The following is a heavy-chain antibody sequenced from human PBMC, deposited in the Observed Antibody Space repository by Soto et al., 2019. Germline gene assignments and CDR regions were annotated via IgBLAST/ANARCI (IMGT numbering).Heavy chain of an antibody. CDR3: VQGASTAHQPLDS. Sequence: QVQLVESGGGVVQPGRSLRLSSAASGFIFRNFGMHWVRRAPGKGLEWVAVISGDGNDKYYPDSMKGRFTISRDNFNNTLYLQLNSLRPEDTAVYHCVQGASTAHQPLDSLGQGVLVTVSS. CDR1: GFIFRNFG. J-gene: IGHJ4*02. D-gene: IGHD1-26*01. CDR2: ISGDGNDK. V-gene: IGHV3-30*03.